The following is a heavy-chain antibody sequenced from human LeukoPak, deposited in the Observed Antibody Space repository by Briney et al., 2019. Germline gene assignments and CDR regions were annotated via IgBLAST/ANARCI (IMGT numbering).Heavy chain of an antibody. J-gene: IGHJ4*02. Sequence: AGRSLRLSCAASGFTFSSYTMHWVRQAPGKGLEWVAVISYDGSNKYYADSVKGRFTISRDNSKNTLYLRMNSLRAEDTAVYYCARDRERWLQTFDYWGQGALVTVSS. CDR1: GFTFSSYT. D-gene: IGHD5-24*01. CDR3: ARDRERWLQTFDY. CDR2: ISYDGSNK. V-gene: IGHV3-30-3*01.